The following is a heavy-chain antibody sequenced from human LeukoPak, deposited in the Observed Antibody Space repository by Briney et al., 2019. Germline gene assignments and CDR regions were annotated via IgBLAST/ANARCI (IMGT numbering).Heavy chain of an antibody. J-gene: IGHJ6*02. D-gene: IGHD2-21*02. CDR3: ARYIVVVTAIHPPAEGNRPVRIDYGMDV. Sequence: SETLSLTCTVSGGSISSYYGSWIRHPPGKGLEWIGYIYYSGSTNYNPSLTSRVTIAVDTTKNQFSLKVSSVTAADTAVYYCARYIVVVTAIHPPAEGNRPVRIDYGMDVWGQGTTVTVSS. V-gene: IGHV4-59*08. CDR1: GGSISSYY. CDR2: IYYSGST.